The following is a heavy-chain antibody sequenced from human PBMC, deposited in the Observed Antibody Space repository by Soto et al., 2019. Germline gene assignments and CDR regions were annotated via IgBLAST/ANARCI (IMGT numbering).Heavy chain of an antibody. D-gene: IGHD5-12*01. Sequence: QVQLVQSGAEVKKPGSSVTVSCKASGGTFSSYTISWVRQAPGQGLEWMGGISPIFVTANYAQKFQGRVTITEDESTSTAYMELSSLRSEDTAVYYCARGNHRWLQLWYFDLWGRGTLVTVSS. V-gene: IGHV1-69*12. J-gene: IGHJ2*01. CDR1: GGTFSSYT. CDR2: ISPIFVTA. CDR3: ARGNHRWLQLWYFDL.